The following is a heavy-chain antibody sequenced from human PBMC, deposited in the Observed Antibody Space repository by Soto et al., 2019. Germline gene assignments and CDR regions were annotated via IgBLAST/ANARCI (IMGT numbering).Heavy chain of an antibody. CDR1: GYSFTSYW. D-gene: IGHD2-2*01. CDR2: IYPGDSDT. V-gene: IGHV5-51*01. Sequence: PGESLKISCKGSGYSFTSYWIGWVRQMPGKGLEWMGIIYPGDSDTRYSPSFQGQVTISADKSISTAYLQWSSLKASDTAMYYCARQGLVPAAPYYYYGMDVWGQGTTVTVSS. J-gene: IGHJ6*02. CDR3: ARQGLVPAAPYYYYGMDV.